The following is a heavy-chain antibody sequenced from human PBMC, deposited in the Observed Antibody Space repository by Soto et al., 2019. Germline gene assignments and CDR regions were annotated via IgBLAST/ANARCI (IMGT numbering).Heavy chain of an antibody. V-gene: IGHV4-39*01. J-gene: IGHJ4*02. CDR2: IYYSGST. CDR1: GGSISSSSYY. CDR3: ARKRDYYGYY. Sequence: PSETLSLTCTVSGGSISSSSYYWGWIRQPPGKGLEWIGSIYYSGSTYYNPSLKSRVTISVDTSKNQFSLKLSSVTAADTAVYYCARKRDYYGYYWGQGTLVTVSS. D-gene: IGHD3-10*01.